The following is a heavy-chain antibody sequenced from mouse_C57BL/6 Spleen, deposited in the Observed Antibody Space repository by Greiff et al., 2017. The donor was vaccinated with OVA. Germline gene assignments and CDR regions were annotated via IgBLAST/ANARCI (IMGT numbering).Heavy chain of an antibody. CDR1: GFSLTSYG. D-gene: IGHD2-3*01. CDR3: ATLYDGYYRNAKDY. CDR2: IWSGGST. V-gene: IGHV2-2*01. Sequence: QVQLQQSGPGLVQPSQSLSLTCTVSGFSLTSYGVHWVRQSPGKGLEWLGVIWSGGSTDYNAAFISRLSISKDNSKSQVFFKMNSLQADDTAIFYCATLYDGYYRNAKDYWGQGTSVTVAS. J-gene: IGHJ4*01.